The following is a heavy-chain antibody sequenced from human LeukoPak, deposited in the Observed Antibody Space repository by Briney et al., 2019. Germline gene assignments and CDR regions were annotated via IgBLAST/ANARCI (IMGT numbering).Heavy chain of an antibody. CDR3: ARDWDNWNGLEVDY. V-gene: IGHV3-21*01. D-gene: IGHD1-1*01. J-gene: IGHJ4*02. CDR2: ISSSSSYI. CDR1: GFTFSSYS. Sequence: KPWGSLRLSCAASGFTFSSYSMNWVRQAPGKGLEWVSSISSSSSYIYYADSVKGRFTISRDNAKNSLYLQMNSLRAEDTAVYYCARDWDNWNGLEVDYWGQGTLVTVSS.